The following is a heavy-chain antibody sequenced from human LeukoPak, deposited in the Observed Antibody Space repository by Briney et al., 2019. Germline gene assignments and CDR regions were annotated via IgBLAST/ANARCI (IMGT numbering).Heavy chain of an antibody. D-gene: IGHD2-15*01. CDR2: ISYDGSNK. CDR1: GFTFSSYA. J-gene: IGHJ4*02. CDR3: ARGTWNRYCSDGSCYNSGIDY. Sequence: GRSLRLSCAASGFTFSSYAMHWVRQAPGKGLEWVAVISYDGSNKYYADSVKGRFTISRDNSKNTLYLQMNSLRAEDTAVYYCARGTWNRYCSDGSCYNSGIDYWGQGTLVTVSS. V-gene: IGHV3-30*04.